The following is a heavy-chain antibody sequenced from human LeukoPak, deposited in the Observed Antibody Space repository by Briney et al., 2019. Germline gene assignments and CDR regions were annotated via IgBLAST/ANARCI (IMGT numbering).Heavy chain of an antibody. V-gene: IGHV4-59*06. CDR3: ARGLVIPYYYGMDV. D-gene: IGHD2-21*01. Sequence: SETLSLTCTVSGGSISSYYWSWIRQHPGKGLEWIGYIYYSGSTCYNPSLKSRVTISVDTSKNQFSLKLSSVTAADTAVYYCARGLVIPYYYGMDVWGQGTTVTVSS. CDR1: GGSISSYY. CDR2: IYYSGST. J-gene: IGHJ6*02.